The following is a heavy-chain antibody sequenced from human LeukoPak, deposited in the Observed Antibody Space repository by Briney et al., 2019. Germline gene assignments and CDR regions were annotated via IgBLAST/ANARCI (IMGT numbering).Heavy chain of an antibody. Sequence: GASVKVSCKASGGTFRNYAISWVRQAPGQGLEWMGGIIPIFITPNYAQNFKGRVTITAAEPTSTAYMELSSLRYEDTAVYYCAREMVRVVNYPLRFYYYYYMDVWGKGTTVTVSS. J-gene: IGHJ6*03. D-gene: IGHD3-10*01. CDR3: AREMVRVVNYPLRFYYYYYMDV. CDR2: IIPIFITP. V-gene: IGHV1-69*13. CDR1: GGTFRNYA.